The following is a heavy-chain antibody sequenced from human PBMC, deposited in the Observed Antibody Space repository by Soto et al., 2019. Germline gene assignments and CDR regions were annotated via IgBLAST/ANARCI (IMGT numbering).Heavy chain of an antibody. CDR2: INHSGST. J-gene: IGHJ6*02. V-gene: IGHV4-34*01. Sequence: NPSETLSLTCAVYGGSFSGYYWSWIRQPPGKGLEWIGEINHSGSTNYNPSLKSRVTISVDTSKNQFSLKLSSVTAADTAVYYCARAEGRGSATGRLWGQGTTVTVSS. CDR1: GGSFSGYY. D-gene: IGHD1-26*01. CDR3: ARAEGRGSATGRL.